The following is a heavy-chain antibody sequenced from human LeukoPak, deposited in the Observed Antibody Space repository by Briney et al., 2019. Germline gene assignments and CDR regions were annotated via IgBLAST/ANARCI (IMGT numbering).Heavy chain of an antibody. CDR1: GFTFSHYY. Sequence: TGGSLRLSCTTSGFTFSHYYMSWIRQAPGKGLEWISYISSTGNIKCYADSVKGRFTISRDNAKNSLFLQMNSLRAGDTGVYYCARDRQRASRNNWFDPWGQGTLVTVSS. D-gene: IGHD1-14*01. CDR2: ISSTGNIK. V-gene: IGHV3-11*01. CDR3: ARDRQRASRNNWFDP. J-gene: IGHJ5*02.